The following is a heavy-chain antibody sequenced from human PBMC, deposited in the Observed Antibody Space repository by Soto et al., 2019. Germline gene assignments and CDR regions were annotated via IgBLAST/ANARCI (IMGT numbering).Heavy chain of an antibody. CDR3: ARDHPSGYDFWSGYYRNYYYYYGMDV. Sequence: GGSLRLYYAASVFTFSSYVMHWVPHAPGNGLEWVAVIWYDGSNKYSADSVKCRFTISRYNSMNTLYLQMNSLRAEDTAVYYCARDHPSGYDFWSGYYRNYYYYYGMDVWDQGTTVTVSS. J-gene: IGHJ6*02. CDR2: IWYDGSNK. CDR1: VFTFSSYV. V-gene: IGHV3-33*01. D-gene: IGHD3-3*01.